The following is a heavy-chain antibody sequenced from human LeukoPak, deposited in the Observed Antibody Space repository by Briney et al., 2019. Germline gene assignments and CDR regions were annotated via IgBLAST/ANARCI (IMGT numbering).Heavy chain of an antibody. D-gene: IGHD2-2*01. CDR2: VFHSGST. Sequence: SETLSLNRAVSGYSISRGRYWGWIRQPPGEGLEWIGSVFHSGSTYYNPSLKSRVTISVDTSKNQFSLNLRSVTAADTAVYYCARSLSTAGIDYWGQGALVTVSS. CDR1: GYSISRGRY. J-gene: IGHJ4*02. V-gene: IGHV4-38-2*01. CDR3: ARSLSTAGIDY.